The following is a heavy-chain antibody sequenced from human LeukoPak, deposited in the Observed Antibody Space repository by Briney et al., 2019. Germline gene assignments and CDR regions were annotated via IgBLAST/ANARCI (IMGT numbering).Heavy chain of an antibody. CDR2: INPNSGGT. CDR1: GYTFTGYY. CDR3: ASRRSPYSSSWYDSYYYYYMDV. D-gene: IGHD6-13*01. J-gene: IGHJ6*03. V-gene: IGHV1-2*02. Sequence: ASVKVSCKASGYTFTGYYMHWVRQAPGQGLEWMGWINPNSGGTNYAQKFQGRVTMTRDTSIGTAYMELSRLRSDDTAVYYCASRRSPYSSSWYDSYYYYYMDVWGKGTTVTVSS.